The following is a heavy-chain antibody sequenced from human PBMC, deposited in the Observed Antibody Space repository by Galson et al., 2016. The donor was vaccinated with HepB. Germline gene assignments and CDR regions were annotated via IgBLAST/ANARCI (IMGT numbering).Heavy chain of an antibody. V-gene: IGHV3-30-3*01. CDR3: ARDLGDYGDRGASFDY. D-gene: IGHD4-17*01. J-gene: IGHJ4*02. Sequence: SLRLSCAASGFTFSSHAMHWVRQAPGKGLEWVAVISYDGSNEYYADSVKGRFTISRDNSKNTLYLQMNSLRAEDTAVYYCARDLGDYGDRGASFDYWGQGTLVTVSS. CDR2: ISYDGSNE. CDR1: GFTFSSHA.